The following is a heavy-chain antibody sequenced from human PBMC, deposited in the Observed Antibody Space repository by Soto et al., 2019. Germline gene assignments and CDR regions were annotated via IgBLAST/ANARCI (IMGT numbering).Heavy chain of an antibody. Sequence: EVQLVESGGGLVQPGGSLRLSCAASGFTFSGYSMHWVRQAPGKGLEYVSAINGNGDSTYYANSVKGRFTISRDNSKNPLNLQMRGLGAEELVVYFCVGVGSGYDSWGQGPRVTVPP. CDR2: INGNGDST. J-gene: IGHJ4*02. D-gene: IGHD1-26*01. CDR3: VGVGSGYDS. V-gene: IGHV3-64*01. CDR1: GFTFSGYS.